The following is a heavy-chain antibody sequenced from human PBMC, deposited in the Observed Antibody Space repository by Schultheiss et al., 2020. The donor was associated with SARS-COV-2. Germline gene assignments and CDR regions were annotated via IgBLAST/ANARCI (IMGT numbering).Heavy chain of an antibody. CDR3: AKDLFSSGYYSPFGRGY. CDR2: ISYDGSNK. D-gene: IGHD3-22*01. CDR1: GFTFSSYA. Sequence: GGSLRLSCAASGFTFSSYAMHWVRQAPGKGLEWVAVISYDGSNKYYADSVKGRFTISRDNSKNTLYLQMNSLRAEDTAVYYCAKDLFSSGYYSPFGRGYWGQGTLVTVSS. J-gene: IGHJ4*02. V-gene: IGHV3-30-3*01.